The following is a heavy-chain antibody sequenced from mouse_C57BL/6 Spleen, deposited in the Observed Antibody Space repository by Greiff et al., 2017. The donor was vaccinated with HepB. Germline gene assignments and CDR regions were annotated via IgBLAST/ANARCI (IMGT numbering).Heavy chain of an antibody. CDR3: ARIYDGYYNYAMDY. CDR2: ISSGSSTI. Sequence: EVKVEESGGGLVKPGGSLKLSCAASGFTFSDYGMHWVRQAPEKGLEWVAYISSGSSTIYYADTVKGRFTISRDNAKNTLFLQMTSLRSEDTAMYYCARIYDGYYNYAMDYWGQGTSVTVSS. J-gene: IGHJ4*01. V-gene: IGHV5-17*01. CDR1: GFTFSDYG. D-gene: IGHD2-3*01.